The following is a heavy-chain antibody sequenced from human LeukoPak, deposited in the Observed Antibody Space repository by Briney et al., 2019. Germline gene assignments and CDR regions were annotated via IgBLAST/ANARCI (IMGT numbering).Heavy chain of an antibody. Sequence: GGSLSLSCGASGFTFSSYSMNWLRQAPGKGLEWVSSISSSSSYIYYADSVKGRFTISRDNAKNSLYLQMNSLRAEDTAVYYCARDRGSYFNYFDYWGQGTLVTVSS. J-gene: IGHJ4*02. CDR1: GFTFSSYS. CDR2: ISSSSSYI. V-gene: IGHV3-21*01. D-gene: IGHD1-26*01. CDR3: ARDRGSYFNYFDY.